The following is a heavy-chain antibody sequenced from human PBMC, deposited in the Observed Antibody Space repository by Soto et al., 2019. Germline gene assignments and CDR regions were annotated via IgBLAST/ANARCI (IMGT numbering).Heavy chain of an antibody. CDR2: IFSNDEK. V-gene: IGHV2-26*01. D-gene: IGHD2-8*01. Sequence: SGPTLVNPTETLTLTCTVSGFSLSNARMGVSWIRQPPGKALEWLAHIFSNDEKSYSTSLKSRLTISKDTSKSQVVLTMTNMDPVDTATYYCARIRETGGYCTNGVCPSNWFDPWGQGTLVTVSS. CDR1: GFSLSNARMG. CDR3: ARIRETGGYCTNGVCPSNWFDP. J-gene: IGHJ5*02.